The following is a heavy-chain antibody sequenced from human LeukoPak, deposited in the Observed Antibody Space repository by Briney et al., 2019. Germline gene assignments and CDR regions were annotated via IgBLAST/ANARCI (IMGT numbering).Heavy chain of an antibody. CDR2: IYDSGTTSGST. V-gene: IGHV4-4*08. Sequence: PSETLSLTCTVSGVSITTYYWSWVRQPPGKGLEWIGYIYDSGTTSGSTYYNPSLKSRVTISVDRSKNQLSLKLQSVTPADTAVYYCARAVLYVDTVTFDPWGQGTLVTVSS. D-gene: IGHD5-18*01. CDR1: GVSITTYY. CDR3: ARAVLYVDTVTFDP. J-gene: IGHJ5*02.